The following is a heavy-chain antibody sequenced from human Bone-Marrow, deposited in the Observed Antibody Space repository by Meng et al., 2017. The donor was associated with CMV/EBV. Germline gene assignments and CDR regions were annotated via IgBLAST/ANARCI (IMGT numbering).Heavy chain of an antibody. CDR1: GYTFTGYY. J-gene: IGHJ4*02. CDR2: INPNSGGT. Sequence: ASVKVSCKASGYTFTGYYMYWVRQAPGQGLEWMGWINPNSGGTNYAQKFQGRVTMTRDTSISTAYMELSRLRSDDTAVYHCARVSITGIDYWGQGTLVTVSS. V-gene: IGHV1-2*02. CDR3: ARVSITGIDY. D-gene: IGHD1-20*01.